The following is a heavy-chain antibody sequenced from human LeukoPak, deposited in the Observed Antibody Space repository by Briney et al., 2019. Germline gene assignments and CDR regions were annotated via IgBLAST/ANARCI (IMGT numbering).Heavy chain of an antibody. J-gene: IGHJ5*02. CDR3: ARDPYGGKTQNWFDP. D-gene: IGHD4-23*01. CDR2: ISSSSSYI. V-gene: IGHV3-21*01. CDR1: GFTFSNYG. Sequence: GGSLRLSCAASGFTFSNYGMNWVRQAPGKGLEWVSSISSSSSYIYYADSVKGRFTISRDNAKNSLYLQMNSLRAEDTAVYYCARDPYGGKTQNWFDPWGQGTLVTVSS.